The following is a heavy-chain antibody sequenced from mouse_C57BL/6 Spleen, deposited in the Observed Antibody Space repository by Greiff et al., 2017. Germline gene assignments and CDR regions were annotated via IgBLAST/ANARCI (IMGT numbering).Heavy chain of an antibody. D-gene: IGHD2-4*01. J-gene: IGHJ4*01. Sequence: QVQLQQPGTELVKPGASVKLSCKASGYTFNSYWMHWVKQRPGQGLEWIGNINPSNGGTNYNENFKSKATLTVDKSSSTAYMQLSSLTSEDSAVYYCARGGGLRRGYAMDYWGQGTSVTVSS. V-gene: IGHV1-53*01. CDR3: ARGGGLRRGYAMDY. CDR1: GYTFNSYW. CDR2: INPSNGGT.